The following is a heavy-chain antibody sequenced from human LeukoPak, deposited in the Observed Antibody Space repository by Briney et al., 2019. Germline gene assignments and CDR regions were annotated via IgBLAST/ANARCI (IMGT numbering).Heavy chain of an antibody. CDR3: AREPLGSSSYYPDY. V-gene: IGHV3-66*02. D-gene: IGHD2-2*01. CDR1: GFTVSSNY. J-gene: IGHJ4*02. Sequence: GGSLRLSCAASGFTVSSNYMSWVRQAPGKGLEWVSVIYSGGSTYYADSVKGRFTISRDNSKNTLYLQMNSLRAEDTAVCYCAREPLGSSSYYPDYWGQRTLVTVSS. CDR2: IYSGGST.